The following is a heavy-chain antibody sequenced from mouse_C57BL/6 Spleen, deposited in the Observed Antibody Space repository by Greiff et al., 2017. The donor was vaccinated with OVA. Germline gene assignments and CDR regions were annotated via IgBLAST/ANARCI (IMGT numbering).Heavy chain of an antibody. CDR1: GYAFSSSW. Sequence: QVQLQQSGPELVKPGASVKISCKASGYAFSSSWMNWVKQRPGKGLEWIGRIYPGDGDTNYNGKFKGKATLTADKSSSTAYMQLSSLTSEDSAVYFCARWRGDYFDYWGQGTTLTVSS. V-gene: IGHV1-82*01. J-gene: IGHJ2*01. CDR2: IYPGDGDT. CDR3: ARWRGDYFDY.